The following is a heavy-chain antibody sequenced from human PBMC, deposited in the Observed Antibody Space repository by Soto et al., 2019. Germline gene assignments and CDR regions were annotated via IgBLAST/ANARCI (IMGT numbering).Heavy chain of an antibody. CDR1: GGSISSSSYY. Sequence: QLQLQESGPGLVKPSETLSLTCTVSGGSISSSSYYWGWIRQPPGKGLEWIGSIYYSGSTFYNPSLKSRVAIAVDTSKNQFSLKLSSVTAADTAVYYCATFYGDYVSYWGQGTLVTVSS. V-gene: IGHV4-39*01. CDR3: ATFYGDYVSY. D-gene: IGHD4-17*01. J-gene: IGHJ4*02. CDR2: IYYSGST.